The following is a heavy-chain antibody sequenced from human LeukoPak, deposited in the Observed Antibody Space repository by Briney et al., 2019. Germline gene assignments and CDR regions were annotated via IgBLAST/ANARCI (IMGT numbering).Heavy chain of an antibody. V-gene: IGHV3-7*01. D-gene: IGHD5-12*01. J-gene: IGHJ4*02. CDR2: INQDGTEK. CDR1: GFTFSMSW. CDR3: ARDRDVDIVATCFDY. Sequence: GGSLRLSCAVSGFTFSMSWMSCVRQAPGKGLEWVANINQDGTEKNYVDSVKGRFTISRDNAKNSLYLQMNSLRAEDTAVYYCARDRDVDIVATCFDYWGQGTLVTVSS.